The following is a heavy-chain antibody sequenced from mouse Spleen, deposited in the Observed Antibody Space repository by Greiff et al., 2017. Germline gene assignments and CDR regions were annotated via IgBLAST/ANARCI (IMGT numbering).Heavy chain of an antibody. J-gene: IGHJ3*01. CDR2: IYPRSGNT. V-gene: IGHV1-81*01. CDR1: GYTFTSYG. Sequence: QVQLQQSGAELVKPGASVKLSCKASGYTFTSYGISWVKQRTGQGLEWIGEIYPRSGNTYYNEKFKGKATLTADKSSSTAYMQFSSLTSEDSAIYYCARSKGSAWFAYWGQGTLVTVSA. CDR3: ARSKGSAWFAY.